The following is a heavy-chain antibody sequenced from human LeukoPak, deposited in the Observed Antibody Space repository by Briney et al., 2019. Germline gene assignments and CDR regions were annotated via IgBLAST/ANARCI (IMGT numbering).Heavy chain of an antibody. CDR1: GFTFDDYA. V-gene: IGHV3-43D*03. Sequence: PGGSLGLSCAASGFTFDDYAMHWVRQAPGKGLEWVSLISWDGGSTYYADSVKGRFTISRDNSKNSLYLQMNSLRAEDTALYYCAKTTSRYYYYYMDVWGKGTTVTVSS. J-gene: IGHJ6*03. D-gene: IGHD4-17*01. CDR3: AKTTSRYYYYYMDV. CDR2: ISWDGGST.